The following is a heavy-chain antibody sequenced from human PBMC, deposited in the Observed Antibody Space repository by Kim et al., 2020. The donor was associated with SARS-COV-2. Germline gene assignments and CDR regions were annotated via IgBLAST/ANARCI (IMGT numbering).Heavy chain of an antibody. Sequence: GESLKISCKASGYSFIDYWIGWVRQMPGKGLEWMGIVYPGDSDTRYSPSFQGQVTISADKSTNTAHLQWSSLTASDTGMYYCARQYGRNLDFWGRGTRVT. J-gene: IGHJ4*02. D-gene: IGHD3-10*01. CDR2: VYPGDSDT. V-gene: IGHV5-51*01. CDR1: GYSFIDYW. CDR3: ARQYGRNLDF.